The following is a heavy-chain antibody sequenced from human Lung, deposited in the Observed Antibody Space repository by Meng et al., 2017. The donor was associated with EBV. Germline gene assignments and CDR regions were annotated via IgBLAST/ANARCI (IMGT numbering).Heavy chain of an antibody. CDR1: GYTFTRHG. Sequence: QVQRVQAGAEVKKPGASVKVSCKTSGYTFTRHGITWVRQAPGQGLEWMGWFVNYVDTYPAPKFQGRVTMTTDTHTNTAFMELRSLTSDDTAVYYCASGTPGRSYCDYWGQGTLVTVSS. J-gene: IGHJ4*02. V-gene: IGHV1-18*01. CDR3: ASGTPGRSYCDY. CDR2: FVNYVDT. D-gene: IGHD2-15*01.